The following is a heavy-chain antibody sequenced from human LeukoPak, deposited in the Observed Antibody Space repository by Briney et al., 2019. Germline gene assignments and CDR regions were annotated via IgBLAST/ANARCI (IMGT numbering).Heavy chain of an antibody. D-gene: IGHD6-19*01. CDR1: GFTFSTYW. CDR3: VSGRGWTSDY. Sequence: GGSLRLSCAASGFTFSTYWMTWVRQAPGKGLEWVANIKQDGSEKCYVDSVKGRFTISRDNAKNSLYLQMNSLRAEDTAMYYCVSGRGWTSDYWGQGTLVTVSS. CDR2: IKQDGSEK. V-gene: IGHV3-7*03. J-gene: IGHJ4*02.